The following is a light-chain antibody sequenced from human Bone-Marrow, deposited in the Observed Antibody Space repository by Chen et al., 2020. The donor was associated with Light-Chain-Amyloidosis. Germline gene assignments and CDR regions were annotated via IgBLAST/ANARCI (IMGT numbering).Light chain of an antibody. J-gene: IGLJ3*02. V-gene: IGLV3-21*02. CDR2: DDS. CDR1: NIGSTS. CDR3: QVWDRSSDRPV. Sequence: SYVLTQPSSVSVAPGQTATIPCGGNNIGSTSVHWYQQTPGQAPLLVVYDDSDRPSGIPERWSGSKSGNTATLTLNRGEAGDEADYYCQVWDRSSDRPVCGGGTKLTVV.